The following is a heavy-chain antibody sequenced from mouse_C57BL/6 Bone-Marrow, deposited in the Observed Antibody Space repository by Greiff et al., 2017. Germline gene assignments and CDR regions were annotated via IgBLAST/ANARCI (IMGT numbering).Heavy chain of an antibody. CDR2: ISDGGSYT. V-gene: IGHV5-4*01. J-gene: IGHJ1*03. CDR1: GFTFSSYA. CDR3: ARKRGYDYDGYFDV. D-gene: IGHD2-4*01. Sequence: EVHLVESGGGLVKPGGSLKLSCAASGFTFSSYAMSWVRQTPEKRLEWVATISDGGSYTYYPDNVKGRFTISRDNAKNNLYLQMSHLKSEDTAMYYCARKRGYDYDGYFDVWGTGTTVTVSS.